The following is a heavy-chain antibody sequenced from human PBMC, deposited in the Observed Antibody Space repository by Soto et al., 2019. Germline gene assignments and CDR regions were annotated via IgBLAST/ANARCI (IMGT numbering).Heavy chain of an antibody. Sequence: SETLSLTCSVSADSLAAYYWNWIRQTPGKGLEWVGYVHVFGTTSYNPSLKSRVTISLDTSKNQFSLKLSSVTAADTAVYYCARGSLATAGNWFVPWGQGTLVTVSS. J-gene: IGHJ5*02. CDR2: VHVFGTT. CDR3: ARGSLATAGNWFVP. CDR1: ADSLAAYY. D-gene: IGHD6-13*01. V-gene: IGHV4-59*01.